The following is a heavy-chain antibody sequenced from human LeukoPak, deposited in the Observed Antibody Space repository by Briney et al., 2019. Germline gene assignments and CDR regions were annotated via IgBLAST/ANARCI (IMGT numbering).Heavy chain of an antibody. D-gene: IGHD3-22*01. CDR3: AKPLYSSGYVLYF. CDR1: GFTFSSYD. Sequence: GGSLRLSCAASGFTFSSYDMHWVRQAPGKGLEWMAFIRYDRSNKYYADSVKGRFTIPRDNSKNTAYFQMNSLRPEDTAIYYCAKPLYSSGYVLYFCGQGTLVTVSS. CDR2: IRYDRSNK. V-gene: IGHV3-30*02. J-gene: IGHJ4*02.